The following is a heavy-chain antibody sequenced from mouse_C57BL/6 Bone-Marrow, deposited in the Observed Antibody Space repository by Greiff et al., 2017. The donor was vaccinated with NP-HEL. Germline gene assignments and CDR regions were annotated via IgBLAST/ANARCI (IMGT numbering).Heavy chain of an antibody. CDR3: ARYDGYPY. V-gene: IGHV1-52*01. CDR2: IDPSDNET. J-gene: IGHJ3*01. D-gene: IGHD2-3*01. CDR1: GYTFPSSW. Sequence: QVQLQPPGAELVRPGSSVKLSCKASGYTFPSSWMNWVKQRPIQGLELICNIDPSDNETHSNQKFKDKATLTVDKSSSTAYMQLSSLTSEDSAVYYCARYDGYPYWGQGTLVTVSA.